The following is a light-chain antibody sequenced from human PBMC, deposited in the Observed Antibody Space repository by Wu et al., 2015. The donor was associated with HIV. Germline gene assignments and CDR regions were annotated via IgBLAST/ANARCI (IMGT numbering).Light chain of an antibody. CDR1: QDISDH. Sequence: EIQMTQSPSSMSASVGDRVTITCRASQDISDHLAWYQQKPGKAPNLLIYGASTLQSGVPSRFSGSGSGTDFTLTISRLESEDFAVYYCQKYGSSLWTFGQGTKVEIK. V-gene: IGKV1-12*01. CDR2: GAS. CDR3: QKYGSSLWT. J-gene: IGKJ1*01.